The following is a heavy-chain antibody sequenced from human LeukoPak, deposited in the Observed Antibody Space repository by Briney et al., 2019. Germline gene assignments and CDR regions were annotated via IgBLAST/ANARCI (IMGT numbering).Heavy chain of an antibody. Sequence: GGSLRLSCAASGFTFSSYSMNWVRQAPGKGLEWVSYISSSGSTIYYADSVKGRFTISRDNAKNSLYLQMNSLRAEDTAVYYCARRGLFFGSSWYFNYWGQGTLVTVSS. D-gene: IGHD6-13*01. J-gene: IGHJ4*02. CDR1: GFTFSSYS. V-gene: IGHV3-48*04. CDR3: ARRGLFFGSSWYFNY. CDR2: ISSSGSTI.